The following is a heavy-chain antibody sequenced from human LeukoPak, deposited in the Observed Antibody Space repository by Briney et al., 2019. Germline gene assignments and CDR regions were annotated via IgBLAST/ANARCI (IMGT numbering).Heavy chain of an antibody. CDR2: IRYDGSNK. Sequence: PGGSLRLSCAASGFTFSSYGMHWVRQAPGKGLEWVAFIRYDGSNKYYADSVKGRFTISRDNSKNPLYLQMNSLRAEDTAVYYCAKDTEYSSSSGPRPWGQGTLVTVSS. CDR1: GFTFSSYG. D-gene: IGHD6-6*01. V-gene: IGHV3-30*02. CDR3: AKDTEYSSSSGPRP. J-gene: IGHJ5*02.